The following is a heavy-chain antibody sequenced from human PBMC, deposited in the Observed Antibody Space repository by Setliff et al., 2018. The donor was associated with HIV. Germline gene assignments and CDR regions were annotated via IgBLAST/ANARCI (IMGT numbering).Heavy chain of an antibody. Sequence: ETLSLTCAVYGGSFSGYYWSWIRQPPGKGLEWIGEINPSGSTNYNPSLKSRITISADTSRNQFSLRLSSVTAADTALYYCASLPPLYDSSGYYFDYWG. CDR1: GGSFSGYY. CDR2: INPSGST. D-gene: IGHD3-22*01. V-gene: IGHV4-34*01. J-gene: IGHJ4*01. CDR3: ASLPPLYDSSGYYFDY.